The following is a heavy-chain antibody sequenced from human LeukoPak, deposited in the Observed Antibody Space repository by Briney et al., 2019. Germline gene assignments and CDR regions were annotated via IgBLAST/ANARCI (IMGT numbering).Heavy chain of an antibody. V-gene: IGHV6-1*01. J-gene: IGHJ4*02. Sequence: SQTLSLTCAISGDSVSSNSVTWDWIRQFPSRGLEWLGRTYYRSKWYNDYAVSVKSRITINPDTSKSQFSLQLNSVTPEDTAVYYCVRYSSGNYFDYWGQGTLVTVSS. CDR2: TYYRSKWYN. CDR3: VRYSSGNYFDY. D-gene: IGHD6-25*01. CDR1: GDSVSSNSVT.